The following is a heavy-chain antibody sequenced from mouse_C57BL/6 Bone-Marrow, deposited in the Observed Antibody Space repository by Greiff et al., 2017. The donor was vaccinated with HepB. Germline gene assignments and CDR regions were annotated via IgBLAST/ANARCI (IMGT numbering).Heavy chain of an antibody. CDR2: IDPSDSYT. CDR1: GYTFTSYW. J-gene: IGHJ2*01. Sequence: QVQLQQPGAELVRPGTSVKLSCKASGYTFTSYWMHWVKQRPGQGLEWIGVIDPSDSYTNYNQKFKGKATLTVDTSSSTAYMQLSSLTSEDSAVYYCARGLGGDDYWGQGTTLTVSS. D-gene: IGHD4-1*01. V-gene: IGHV1-59*01. CDR3: ARGLGGDDY.